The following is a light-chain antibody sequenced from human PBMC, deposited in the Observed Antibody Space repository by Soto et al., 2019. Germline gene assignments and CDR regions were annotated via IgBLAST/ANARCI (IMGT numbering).Light chain of an antibody. CDR2: DAS. Sequence: DIQMTQSPSTLSASVGDRVTITCRASRSISSWLAWYQQKPGKAPKLLIYDASSLESGVPSRFSSSGSGTEFTLTISSLQPDDFATYYCQQYNSYSGTFGQGTMA. J-gene: IGKJ1*01. CDR3: QQYNSYSGT. CDR1: RSISSW. V-gene: IGKV1-5*01.